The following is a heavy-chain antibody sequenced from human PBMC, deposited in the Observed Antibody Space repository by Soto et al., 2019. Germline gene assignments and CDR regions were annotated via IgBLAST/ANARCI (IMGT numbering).Heavy chain of an antibody. CDR1: GGSLGTSAYY. CDR3: SRRAPEGFDP. J-gene: IGHJ5*02. CDR2: INHSGNT. Sequence: PSETLSLPCAVSGGSLGTSAYYWGWIRQAPGKGLEWIGSINHSGNTYLSPSLKDRVTMSVDTSKNSFSLKLRSATAADTGLYYCSRRAPEGFDPWGQGTLVTVSS. V-gene: IGHV4-39*01.